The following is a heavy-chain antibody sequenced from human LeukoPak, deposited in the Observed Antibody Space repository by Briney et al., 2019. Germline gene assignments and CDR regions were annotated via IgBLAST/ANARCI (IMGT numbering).Heavy chain of an antibody. CDR2: IKGDGSEK. D-gene: IGHD2-8*01. Sequence: GGSLRLSCAASGFTFSAYWMSWVRQAPGKGLEWVAHIKGDGSEKYSVDSVKGRFTISRDNAKSSLYLQMNSLRTEDTALYYCARGGFGYVYFDYWGQGSLVTVSS. CDR1: GFTFSAYW. J-gene: IGHJ4*02. V-gene: IGHV3-7*01. CDR3: ARGGFGYVYFDY.